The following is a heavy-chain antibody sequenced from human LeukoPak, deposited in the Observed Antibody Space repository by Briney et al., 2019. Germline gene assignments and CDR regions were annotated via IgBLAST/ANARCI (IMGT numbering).Heavy chain of an antibody. D-gene: IGHD5-24*01. J-gene: IGHJ4*02. CDR2: INFNSGGT. Sequence: GASVKVSCQASGYSFIDFYIHFVRQAPGQGLEWMGWINFNSGGTNYAQKFQGRVTMTRDTSITTAYMELSRLRSDDTAVYYCARSRGDAYNYYFDYWGQGTLVTVSS. CDR3: ARSRGDAYNYYFDY. V-gene: IGHV1-2*02. CDR1: GYSFIDFY.